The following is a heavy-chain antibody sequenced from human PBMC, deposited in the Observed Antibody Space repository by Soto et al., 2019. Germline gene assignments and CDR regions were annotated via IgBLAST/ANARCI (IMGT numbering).Heavy chain of an antibody. Sequence: SETLSLTCTVSGGSISSYYWSWIRQPPGKGLEWIGYIYYSGSTNYNPSLKSRVTISVDTSKNQFSLKLSSVTAADTAVYYCARGLQDTAMVYYWGQGTLVTVSS. CDR2: IYYSGST. J-gene: IGHJ4*02. CDR1: GGSISSYY. CDR3: ARGLQDTAMVYY. D-gene: IGHD5-18*01. V-gene: IGHV4-59*01.